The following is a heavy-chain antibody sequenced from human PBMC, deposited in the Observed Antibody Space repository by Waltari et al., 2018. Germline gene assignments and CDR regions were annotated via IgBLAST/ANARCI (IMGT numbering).Heavy chain of an antibody. CDR1: GGPISSGRYY. Sequence: QVQLQESGPGLVKPSQTLSLTCTVSGGPISSGRYYWSWIRPPAGKGLEWIGRIYTSGSTNYNPSLKSRVTISVDTSKNQFSLKLSSVTAADTAVYYCARWSSSSGAAVFDYWGQGTLVTVSS. J-gene: IGHJ4*02. V-gene: IGHV4-61*02. D-gene: IGHD6-6*01. CDR2: IYTSGST. CDR3: ARWSSSSGAAVFDY.